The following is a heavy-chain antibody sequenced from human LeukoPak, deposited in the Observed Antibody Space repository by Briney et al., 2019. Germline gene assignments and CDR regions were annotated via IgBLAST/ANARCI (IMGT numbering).Heavy chain of an antibody. D-gene: IGHD2-2*01. V-gene: IGHV1-2*02. J-gene: IGHJ5*02. CDR2: INPNSGGT. CDR3: ARESACGTTNCLAPADWLDP. Sequence: ASVTVSCKASGYTFTGYYMHWVRQGPGQGLEWMGWINPNSGGTNYAQKFQGRVTMTRDTSIATSYMEVDSLTSDDTAVYYCARESACGTTNCLAPADWLDPWGQGTLVIVSS. CDR1: GYTFTGYY.